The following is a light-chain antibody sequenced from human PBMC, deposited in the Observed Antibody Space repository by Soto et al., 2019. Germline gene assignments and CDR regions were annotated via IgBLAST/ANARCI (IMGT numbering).Light chain of an antibody. V-gene: IGKV3-15*01. CDR1: QSVSSN. CDR2: GAS. Sequence: EIVMTQSPATLSVSPGERATLSCRASQSVSSNLAWYQQKPGQAPRLLIYGASTRATGIPARFSGSGSGTEFTLTSSSLQYEDFAVYYCQQYNNWPPSTFGQGTKLEIK. J-gene: IGKJ2*01. CDR3: QQYNNWPPST.